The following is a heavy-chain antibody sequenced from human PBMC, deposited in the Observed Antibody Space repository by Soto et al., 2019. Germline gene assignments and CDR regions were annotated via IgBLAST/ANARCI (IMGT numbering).Heavy chain of an antibody. CDR2: IYYNESP. CDR3: ARVPIGVSGTYYFDY. J-gene: IGHJ4*02. Sequence: TLSLTCTVSGGSISSGTYYWSWIRQHPGKGLEWIGYIYYNESPYYNPPLKSRVTISVDTSKNQFSLRLNSVTAADTAVYYCARVPIGVSGTYYFDYWGQGTLVTVSS. CDR1: GGSISSGTYY. D-gene: IGHD3-22*01. V-gene: IGHV4-31*03.